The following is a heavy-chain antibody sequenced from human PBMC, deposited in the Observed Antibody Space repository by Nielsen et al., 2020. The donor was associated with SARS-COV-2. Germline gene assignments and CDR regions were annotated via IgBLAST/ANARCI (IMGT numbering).Heavy chain of an antibody. CDR2: ISYDGSNK. Sequence: GESLKISCAASGFTFSSYAMHWVRQAPGKGLEWVAVISYDGSNKYYADSVKGRFTISRDNSKNTLYLQMNSLRAEDTAVYYCAKDITVADDASDIWGQGTMVTVSS. V-gene: IGHV3-30-3*01. J-gene: IGHJ3*02. CDR1: GFTFSSYA. CDR3: AKDITVADDASDI. D-gene: IGHD6-19*01.